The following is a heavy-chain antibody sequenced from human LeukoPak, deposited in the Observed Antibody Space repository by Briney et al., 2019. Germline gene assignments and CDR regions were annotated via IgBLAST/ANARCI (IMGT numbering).Heavy chain of an antibody. Sequence: ASVKVSCKASGYTFTNYYMHWVRQAPGQGLEWMGIINPSGGGTSYAQKLQGRVTMTRDMSTSTVYMELSSLRSEDTAVYYCARTNSGYDSRDAFDIWGQGTMVTVSS. D-gene: IGHD5-12*01. J-gene: IGHJ3*02. CDR3: ARTNSGYDSRDAFDI. CDR1: GYTFTNYY. V-gene: IGHV1-46*01. CDR2: INPSGGGT.